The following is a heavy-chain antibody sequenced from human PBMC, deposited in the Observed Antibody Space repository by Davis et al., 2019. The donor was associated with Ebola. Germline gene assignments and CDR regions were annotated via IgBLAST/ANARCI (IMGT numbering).Heavy chain of an antibody. CDR2: IYPGDSDT. CDR3: ARHLGIAGKIDY. CDR1: RYSFTSYW. D-gene: IGHD6-13*01. Sequence: GGSLRLSCKGSRYSFTSYWIGWVRQMPGKGLEWMGIIYPGDSDTRYSPSFQGQVTISADKSISTAYLQWSSLKASDTAMYYCARHLGIAGKIDYWGQGTLVTVSS. V-gene: IGHV5-51*01. J-gene: IGHJ4*02.